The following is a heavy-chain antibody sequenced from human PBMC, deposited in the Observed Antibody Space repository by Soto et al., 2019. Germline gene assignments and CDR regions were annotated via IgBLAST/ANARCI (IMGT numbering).Heavy chain of an antibody. CDR2: IHYSGGT. J-gene: IGHJ5*02. Sequence: SETLSLTCSVTGASVSTYSWSLIRQSPGKGLEWIGYIHYSGGTNYTPSLRSRVTISVDTSKNQLSLNLTSLTAADTAVYYCARGGTSGSGGYNWFDPWGQGTLVTLSS. V-gene: IGHV4-59*02. CDR1: GASVSTYS. CDR3: ARGGTSGSGGYNWFDP. D-gene: IGHD3-10*01.